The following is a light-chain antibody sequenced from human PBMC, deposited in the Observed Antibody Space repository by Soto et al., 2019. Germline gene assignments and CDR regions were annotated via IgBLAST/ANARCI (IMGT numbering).Light chain of an antibody. V-gene: IGKV4-1*01. CDR1: PSVLYSSSTKNY. J-gene: IGKJ1*01. CDR3: QEDYCSLWT. CDR2: WAS. Sequence: DIVMPQSPDSLAVSLGERATINCKSSPSVLYSSSTKNYLAWYKQTPGQPPKLRIYWASTRESGIPDRFSGSGSGSDFTLTISSLQTEDVAVDYCQEDYCSLWTLGKGTKV.